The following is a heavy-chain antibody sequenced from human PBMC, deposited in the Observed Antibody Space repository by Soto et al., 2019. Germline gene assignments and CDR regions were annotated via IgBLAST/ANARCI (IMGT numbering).Heavy chain of an antibody. CDR2: IIPIFGTA. J-gene: IGHJ6*02. Sequence: SVKVSCKASGGTFSSYAISWVRQAPGQGLEWMGGIIPIFGTANYAQKFQGRVTITADESTSTAYMELGSLRSEDTAVYYCASHQLLSQAPYYYYGMDVWGQGTTVTVSS. D-gene: IGHD2-2*01. CDR3: ASHQLLSQAPYYYYGMDV. V-gene: IGHV1-69*13. CDR1: GGTFSSYA.